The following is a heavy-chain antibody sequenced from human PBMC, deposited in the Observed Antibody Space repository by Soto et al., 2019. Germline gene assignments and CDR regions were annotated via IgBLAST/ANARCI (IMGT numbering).Heavy chain of an antibody. CDR2: IWYDGSKK. CDR1: GFTFSSYG. J-gene: IGHJ6*02. V-gene: IGHV3-33*01. CDR3: ARDRAGDFWSGYPSYYYYGMDV. D-gene: IGHD3-3*01. Sequence: GGSLRLSCAASGFTFSSYGMHWVRQAPGKGLERVAVIWYDGSKKYYADSVKGRFTISRDNSKNTLYLQMNSLRAEDTAVYYCARDRAGDFWSGYPSYYYYGMDVWGQGTTVTVSS.